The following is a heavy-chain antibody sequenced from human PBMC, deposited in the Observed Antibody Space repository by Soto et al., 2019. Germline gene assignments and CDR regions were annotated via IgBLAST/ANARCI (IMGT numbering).Heavy chain of an antibody. V-gene: IGHV4-38-2*02. CDR2: IYHSGST. CDR3: ARGEIGMVAATSDYYGMDV. CDR1: GYSISSGYY. Sequence: SETLSLTCTVSGYSISSGYYWGWIRQPPGKGLEWIGSIYHSGSTYYNPSLKSRVTISVDTSKNQFSLKLSSVTAADTAVYYCARGEIGMVAATSDYYGMDVWGQGTTVTVSS. D-gene: IGHD2-15*01. J-gene: IGHJ6*02.